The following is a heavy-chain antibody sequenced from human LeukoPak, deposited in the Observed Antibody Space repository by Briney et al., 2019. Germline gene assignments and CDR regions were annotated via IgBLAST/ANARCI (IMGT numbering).Heavy chain of an antibody. Sequence: GGSLRLSCAASGFTVSTNYMSWVRQAPGKGLEWVSIIYSGGSTYYADSVKGRFTISRDNSKNTLYLQVNSLRAEDTALYYCASGWWDSSSWYSWFDPWGQGTLVTVSS. J-gene: IGHJ5*02. V-gene: IGHV3-53*01. CDR2: IYSGGST. D-gene: IGHD6-13*01. CDR3: ASGWWDSSSWYSWFDP. CDR1: GFTVSTNY.